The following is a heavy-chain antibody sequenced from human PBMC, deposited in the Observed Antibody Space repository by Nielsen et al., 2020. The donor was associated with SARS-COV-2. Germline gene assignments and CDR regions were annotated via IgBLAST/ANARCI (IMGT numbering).Heavy chain of an antibody. CDR1: GFTFDTFG. Sequence: GGSLRLSCTASGFTFDTFGISWVRQAPGKGLEWVARISGSGRGTSYADSVKGRFTISRDNAKNSLYLQMNSLRAEDTALYYCATLTTGYYYGMDVWGQGTTVTVSS. D-gene: IGHD4-11*01. CDR3: ATLTTGYYYGMDV. V-gene: IGHV3-23*01. J-gene: IGHJ6*02. CDR2: ISGSGRGT.